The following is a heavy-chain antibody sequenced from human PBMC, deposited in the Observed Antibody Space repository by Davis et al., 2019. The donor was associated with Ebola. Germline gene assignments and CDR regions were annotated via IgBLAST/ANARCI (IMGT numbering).Heavy chain of an antibody. CDR3: ARGGTRANWFDP. Sequence: ASVKVSCKASGYTFTGYYMHWVRQAPGQGLEWMGWINPNSGGTNYAQKFQGWVTVTRDTSISTAYMELSRLRSDDTAVYYCARGGTRANWFDPWGQGTLVTVSS. D-gene: IGHD3-10*01. CDR2: INPNSGGT. CDR1: GYTFTGYY. J-gene: IGHJ5*02. V-gene: IGHV1-2*04.